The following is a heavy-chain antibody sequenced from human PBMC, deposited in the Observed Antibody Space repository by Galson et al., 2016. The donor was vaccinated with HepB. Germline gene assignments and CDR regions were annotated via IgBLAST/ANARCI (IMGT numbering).Heavy chain of an antibody. V-gene: IGHV3-23*01. J-gene: IGHJ4*02. CDR1: GFTFSSYA. Sequence: SLRLSCAASGFTFSSYAMSWVRQAPGKGLEWVSSISDSGDSTYYADSVRGRFTISRDNSKNTLYLQMTSLRGEDTAVYYCAKQRPGLYWLQGTLVTVSS. CDR3: AKQRPGLY. CDR2: ISDSGDST.